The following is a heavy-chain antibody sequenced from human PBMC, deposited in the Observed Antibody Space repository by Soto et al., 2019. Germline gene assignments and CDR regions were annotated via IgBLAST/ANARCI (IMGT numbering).Heavy chain of an antibody. CDR3: ASLRSGGTGGYYGMDV. Sequence: QVQLVQSGAEVKKPGSSVKVSCKASGGTFSSYTISWVRQAPGQGLEWMGRMIPILGIANYAQKFQGRVTITADKSTSTAYMELSSLRSEDTAVYYCASLRSGGTGGYYGMDVWGQGTTVTVSS. J-gene: IGHJ6*02. CDR1: GGTFSSYT. D-gene: IGHD3-10*01. CDR2: MIPILGIA. V-gene: IGHV1-69*02.